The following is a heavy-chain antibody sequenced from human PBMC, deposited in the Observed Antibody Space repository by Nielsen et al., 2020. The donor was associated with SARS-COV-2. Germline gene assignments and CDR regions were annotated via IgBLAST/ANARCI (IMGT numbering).Heavy chain of an antibody. CDR2: IYSGGST. Sequence: GESLKISCAASGFTVSSNYMSWVRQAPGKGLEWVSVIYSGGSTYYADSVKGRFTISRDNSKNTLYLQMNSLRAEDTAVYYCAKDPYSSRRYYYYMDVWGKGTTVTVSS. D-gene: IGHD6-13*01. J-gene: IGHJ6*03. V-gene: IGHV3-53*05. CDR3: AKDPYSSRRYYYYMDV. CDR1: GFTVSSNY.